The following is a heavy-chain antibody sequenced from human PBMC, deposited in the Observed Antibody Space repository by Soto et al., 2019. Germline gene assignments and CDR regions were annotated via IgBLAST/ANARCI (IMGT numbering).Heavy chain of an antibody. D-gene: IGHD3-9*01. CDR2: ISGSGGST. CDR3: AKDKGRLTGHYYYGMDV. Sequence: GGSLRLSCAASGFTFSSYAMSWVRQAPGKGLEWVSAISGSGGSTYYADTVKGRFTISRDNSKNTLYLQMNSLRAEDTAVYYCAKDKGRLTGHYYYGMDVWGQGTTVTVSS. V-gene: IGHV3-23*01. CDR1: GFTFSSYA. J-gene: IGHJ6*02.